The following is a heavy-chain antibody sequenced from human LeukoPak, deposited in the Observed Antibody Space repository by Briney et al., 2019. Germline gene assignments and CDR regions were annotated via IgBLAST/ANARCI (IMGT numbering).Heavy chain of an antibody. CDR2: FDPEDGET. Sequence: ASVKVSCKASGYTFTGYYMHWVRQAPGKGLEWMGGFDPEDGETIYAQKFQGRVTMTEDTSTDTAYMELSSLRSEDTAVYYCATVSITIFGVVTRNWFDPWGQGTLVTVSS. D-gene: IGHD3-3*01. CDR3: ATVSITIFGVVTRNWFDP. J-gene: IGHJ5*02. V-gene: IGHV1-24*01. CDR1: GYTFTGYY.